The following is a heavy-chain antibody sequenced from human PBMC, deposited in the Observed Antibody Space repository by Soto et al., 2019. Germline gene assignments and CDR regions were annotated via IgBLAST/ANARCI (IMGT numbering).Heavy chain of an antibody. D-gene: IGHD5-18*01. Sequence: QVQLVESGGGVVQPGRSLRLSCAASGFTFSSYGMHWVRQAPGKGLEWVAVISYDGSNKYYADSVKGRFTISRDNSKNTLYLHMNSLRAGDTAVYYWAIEGSGYSYGYLDYWGQGTLVTVSS. CDR3: AIEGSGYSYGYLDY. V-gene: IGHV3-30*03. CDR2: ISYDGSNK. CDR1: GFTFSSYG. J-gene: IGHJ4*02.